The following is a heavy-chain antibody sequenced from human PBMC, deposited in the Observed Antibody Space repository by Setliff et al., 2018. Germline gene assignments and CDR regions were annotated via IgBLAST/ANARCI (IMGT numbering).Heavy chain of an antibody. D-gene: IGHD3-9*01. CDR1: GGSISSSSYY. CDR3: ARTLYDYDILTGPGYYFDY. J-gene: IGHJ4*02. V-gene: IGHV4-39*07. CDR2: IYYSGST. Sequence: PSETLSLTCTVSGGSISSSSYYWGWIRQPPGKGLEWNGSIYYSGSTYYNPSLKSRVTISVDTSKNQFSLKLSSVTAADTAVYYCARTLYDYDILTGPGYYFDYWGQGTLVTVSS.